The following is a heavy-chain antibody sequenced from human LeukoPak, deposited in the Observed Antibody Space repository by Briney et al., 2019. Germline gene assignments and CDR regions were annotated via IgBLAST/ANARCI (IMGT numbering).Heavy chain of an antibody. Sequence: GASVKVSCKASGYTFTSYGISWVRQAPGQGLEWMGWISAYNGNTNYAQKLQGRVTMTTDTSTSTAYMELRSLRSDDTAVYYCARDPQSTSDYDILTDNYYYYGMGVWGQGTTVTVSS. CDR3: ARDPQSTSDYDILTDNYYYYGMGV. D-gene: IGHD3-9*01. CDR2: ISAYNGNT. V-gene: IGHV1-18*01. J-gene: IGHJ6*02. CDR1: GYTFTSYG.